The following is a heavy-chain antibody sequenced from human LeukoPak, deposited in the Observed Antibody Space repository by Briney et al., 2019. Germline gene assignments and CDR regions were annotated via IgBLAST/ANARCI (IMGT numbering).Heavy chain of an antibody. D-gene: IGHD4-17*01. CDR1: GGSFSGYY. CDR3: ASRGMTTVTTENYYYYYYMDV. J-gene: IGHJ6*03. CDR2: INHSGST. V-gene: IGHV4-34*01. Sequence: SETLSLTCAVYGGSFSGYYWSWIRQPPGKGLEWIGEINHSGSTNYNPSLKSRVTISVDTSKNQFSLKLSSVTAADTAVYYCASRGMTTVTTENYYYYYYMDVWGKGTTVTISS.